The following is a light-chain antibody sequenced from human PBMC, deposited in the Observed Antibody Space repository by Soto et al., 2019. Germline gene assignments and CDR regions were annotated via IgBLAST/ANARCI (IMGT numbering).Light chain of an antibody. Sequence: AIQMTQSPSSLSSSVGDRVTITCRASQGIRNDLGWYQQKPGRAPKLLIYGASSLQSGVPSRFSGSGSGTDFTLTISSLQPDDFATYHCLQDFNYPLTFGQGTRLEIK. CDR3: LQDFNYPLT. V-gene: IGKV1-6*01. CDR2: GAS. J-gene: IGKJ5*01. CDR1: QGIRND.